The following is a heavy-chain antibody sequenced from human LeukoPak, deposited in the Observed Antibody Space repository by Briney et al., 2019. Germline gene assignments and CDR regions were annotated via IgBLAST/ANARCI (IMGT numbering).Heavy chain of an antibody. Sequence: GASVKVSCKASGYTFTGYYTHWVRQAPGQGLEWMGRINPNSGGTNYAQKFQGRVTMTRDTSISTAYMELSRLRSDDTAVYYCARVMATREGRYFDYWGQGTLVTVSS. CDR1: GYTFTGYY. CDR2: INPNSGGT. J-gene: IGHJ4*02. D-gene: IGHD5-24*01. CDR3: ARVMATREGRYFDY. V-gene: IGHV1-2*06.